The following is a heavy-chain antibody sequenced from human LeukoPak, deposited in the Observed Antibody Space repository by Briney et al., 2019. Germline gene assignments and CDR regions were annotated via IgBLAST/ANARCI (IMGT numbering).Heavy chain of an antibody. CDR2: INSYNGNT. J-gene: IGHJ3*02. CDR1: GYTFTSYG. Sequence: GASMKVSCKASGYTFTSYGISWVRQAPGQGLEWMGWINSYNGNTNYAQKLQGRVTMTRNTSISTAYMELSSLRSEDTAVYYCAYYDSSGNAFDIWGQGTMVTVSS. CDR3: AYYDSSGNAFDI. V-gene: IGHV1-18*01. D-gene: IGHD3-22*01.